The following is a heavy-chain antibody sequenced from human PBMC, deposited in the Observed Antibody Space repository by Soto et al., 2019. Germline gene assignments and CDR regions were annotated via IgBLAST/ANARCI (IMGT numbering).Heavy chain of an antibody. Sequence: GSLRLSCAASGFTFSYYYMSWIRQAPGKGLEWVSYISSRGSPTYYADSVKGRFTISRDNAESSLYLQMNSLRDEDTAIYYCARDRLATRGYYNAMDFSGPGTMGTVSS. D-gene: IGHD3-10*01. CDR1: GFTFSYYY. CDR3: ARDRLATRGYYNAMDF. J-gene: IGHJ6*02. V-gene: IGHV3-11*01. CDR2: ISSRGSPT.